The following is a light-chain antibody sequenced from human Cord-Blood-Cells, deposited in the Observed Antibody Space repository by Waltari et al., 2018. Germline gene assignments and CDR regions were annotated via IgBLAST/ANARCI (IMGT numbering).Light chain of an antibody. J-gene: IGLJ2*01. V-gene: IGLV2-8*01. Sequence: QSALTQSPSASGSPGQSVTISCTGTSRDVGGYNYVSWYQQHPGKAPKLIIYEVSKRPSGVPDRFSGSKSGNTASLTVSGLQAEDEADYYCSSYAGSNNLVFGGGTKLTVL. CDR2: EVS. CDR3: SSYAGSNNLV. CDR1: SRDVGGYNY.